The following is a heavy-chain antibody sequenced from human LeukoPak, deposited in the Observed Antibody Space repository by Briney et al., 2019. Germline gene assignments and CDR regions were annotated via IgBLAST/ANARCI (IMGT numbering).Heavy chain of an antibody. CDR3: VGPYSSGWLDAFDI. Sequence: ASVKVSCKASRYTFTSYAMHWVRQAPGQRLEWMGWINAGNGNTKYSQKFQGRVTITRDTSASTAYMELSSLRSEDTAVYYCVGPYSSGWLDAFDIWGQGTMVTVSS. CDR1: RYTFTSYA. J-gene: IGHJ3*02. V-gene: IGHV1-3*01. CDR2: INAGNGNT. D-gene: IGHD6-19*01.